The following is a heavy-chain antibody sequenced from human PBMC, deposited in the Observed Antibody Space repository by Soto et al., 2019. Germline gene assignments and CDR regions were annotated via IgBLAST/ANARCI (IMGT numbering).Heavy chain of an antibody. J-gene: IGHJ5*02. Sequence: PSETLSLTCTVSGGSISSYYWSWIRQPPGKGLEWIGYIYYSGSTNYNPSLKSRVTISVDTSKNQFSLKLSSVTAADTAVYYCGRHRELLTGPNWFDPWGQGTLVTVSS. CDR3: GRHRELLTGPNWFDP. CDR1: GGSISSYY. V-gene: IGHV4-59*08. D-gene: IGHD3-9*01. CDR2: IYYSGST.